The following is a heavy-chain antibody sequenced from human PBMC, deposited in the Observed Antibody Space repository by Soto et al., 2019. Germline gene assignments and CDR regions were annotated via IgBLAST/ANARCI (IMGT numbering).Heavy chain of an antibody. CDR2: TYYRSKWYN. CDR3: AVYMVRGVIMHYSGMDV. Sequence: SQTLSLTCAISGDSVSSNSAAWNWIRQSPSRGIEWVGRTYYRSKWYNDYAVSVKSRITINPDTSKNQFSLQLNSVTPEDTAVYYCAVYMVRGVIMHYSGMDVCGQGPTVTVSS. CDR1: GDSVSSNSAA. D-gene: IGHD3-10*01. J-gene: IGHJ6*02. V-gene: IGHV6-1*01.